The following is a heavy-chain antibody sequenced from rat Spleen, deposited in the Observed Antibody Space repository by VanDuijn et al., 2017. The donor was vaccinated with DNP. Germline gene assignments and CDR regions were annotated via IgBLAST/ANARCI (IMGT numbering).Heavy chain of an antibody. Sequence: EVQLVESGGDLVQPGGSLKLSCVASGFTFSYYWMTWIRQVPGKGLEWIASITSGSGTTSYPDSVKGRFTISRDDAKNTLSLQMNSVQTEDTAMYFCARSLATVVPTGAMDAWGQGTSVTVSS. V-gene: IGHV5-31*01. J-gene: IGHJ4*01. D-gene: IGHD1-3*01. CDR3: ARSLATVVPTGAMDA. CDR1: GFTFSYYW. CDR2: ITSGSGTT.